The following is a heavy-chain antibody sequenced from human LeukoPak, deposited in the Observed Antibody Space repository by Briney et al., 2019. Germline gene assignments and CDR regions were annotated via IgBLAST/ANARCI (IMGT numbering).Heavy chain of an antibody. Sequence: PGGSPRLSCTGSGFTFGSYGMHWVRQAPGKGLEWVAYTRDDASKTWYGGSVKGRFTISRDNSKNTLYLHMNSVRGEDTAMYYCANGDCRGGRCSSGAHWGQGTLVTVSS. J-gene: IGHJ4*02. CDR2: TRDDASKT. D-gene: IGHD2-15*01. CDR3: ANGDCRGGRCSSGAH. CDR1: GFTFGSYG. V-gene: IGHV3-30*02.